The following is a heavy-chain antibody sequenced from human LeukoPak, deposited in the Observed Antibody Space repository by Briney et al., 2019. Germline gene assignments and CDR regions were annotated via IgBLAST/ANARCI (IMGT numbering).Heavy chain of an antibody. D-gene: IGHD6-13*01. CDR3: ARDDASYTAAAFHPPPWFDP. Sequence: ASVKVSCKASGYTFTSYDINWVRQATGQGLEWMGWMNPNSGNTGYAQKFQGRVTMTRNTSISTAYMELSSLRSEDTAVYYCARDDASYTAAAFHPPPWFDPWGQGTLVTVSS. CDR2: MNPNSGNT. V-gene: IGHV1-8*01. CDR1: GYTFTSYD. J-gene: IGHJ5*02.